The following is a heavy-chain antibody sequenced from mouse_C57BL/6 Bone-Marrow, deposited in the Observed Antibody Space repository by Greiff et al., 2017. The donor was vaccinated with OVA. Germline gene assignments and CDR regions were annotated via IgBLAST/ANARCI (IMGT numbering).Heavy chain of an antibody. CDR2: IWSGGST. CDR1: GFSLTSYG. D-gene: IGHD3-3*01. J-gene: IGHJ3*01. Sequence: QVQLKESGPGLVQPSQSLSITCTVSGFSLTSYGVHWVRQSPGKGLEWLGVIWSGGSTDYNAAFISRLSISKDNSKSQVFFKMNSLQADDTAIYYCARLGGAYWGQGTLVTVSA. CDR3: ARLGGAY. V-gene: IGHV2-2*01.